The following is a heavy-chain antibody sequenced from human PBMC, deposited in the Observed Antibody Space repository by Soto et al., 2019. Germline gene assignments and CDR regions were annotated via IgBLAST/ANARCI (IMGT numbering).Heavy chain of an antibody. CDR3: ARSQRGRTAFTFDY. J-gene: IGHJ4*02. D-gene: IGHD3-16*01. CDR2: IYYSGTT. CDR1: GGSVSSGRYY. Sequence: SETLSLTCTVSGGSVSSGRYYWSWIRQPPGKGLEWIGYIYYSGTTNYNSYLKSRLSLSVDMSKNQFSLKLASVTAADTAVYFCARSQRGRTAFTFDYWGQGALVTVSS. V-gene: IGHV4-61*01.